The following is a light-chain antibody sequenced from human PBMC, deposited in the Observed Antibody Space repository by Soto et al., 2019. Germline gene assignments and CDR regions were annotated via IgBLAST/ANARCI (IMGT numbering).Light chain of an antibody. J-gene: IGKJ1*01. Sequence: DVVMTQSPLSLPVTLGQPASISCRSSQSLVYSNGNTYLHWFQQRPGQSPRRLIYKVSNRDSGGPDRFSDSGSGTDFTLRINRVEAEDVGVYYCLQGAHWPPTFGQGTKVEI. CDR2: KVS. V-gene: IGKV2-30*01. CDR3: LQGAHWPPT. CDR1: QSLVYSNGNTY.